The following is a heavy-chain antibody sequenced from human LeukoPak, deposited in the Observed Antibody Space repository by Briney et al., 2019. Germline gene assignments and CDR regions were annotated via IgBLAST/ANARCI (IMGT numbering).Heavy chain of an antibody. D-gene: IGHD2-15*01. V-gene: IGHV3-53*01. CDR1: GVTVTKNY. J-gene: IGHJ4*02. CDR3: ARGTCSGTYCD. Sequence: PGGSLRLSCAASGVTVTKNYMTWGRQAPGRGLEWVSVIYSGGSTYYADSVKGRFTVSRDNSKNTSYLQMNRLRAEDTAVYYCARGTCSGTYCDWGQGTLVTVSS. CDR2: IYSGGST.